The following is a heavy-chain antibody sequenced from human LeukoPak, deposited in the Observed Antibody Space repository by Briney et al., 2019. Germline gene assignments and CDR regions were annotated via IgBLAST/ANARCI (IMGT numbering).Heavy chain of an antibody. CDR3: ARGYSYGYADY. CDR2: IYYSGST. D-gene: IGHD5-18*01. CDR1: GGSISSHY. Sequence: SETLSLTCTASGGSISSHYWSWIRQPPGKGLEWIGYIYYSGSTNYNPSLKSRVTISVDTSKNQFSLKLSSVTAADTAVYYCARGYSYGYADYWGQGTLVTVSS. V-gene: IGHV4-59*11. J-gene: IGHJ4*02.